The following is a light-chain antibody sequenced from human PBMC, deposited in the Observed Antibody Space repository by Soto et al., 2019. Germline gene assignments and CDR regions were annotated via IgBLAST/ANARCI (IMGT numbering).Light chain of an antibody. CDR1: QGIRND. V-gene: IGKV1-39*01. CDR2: AAS. J-gene: IGKJ1*01. Sequence: DIQMTQSPSSLSASVGDRVTITCRASQGIRNDLGWYQQKPGKAPKVLIYAASSLQSGVPSRFSGGGSGTHFTLTISSLQPEDPATYYCQQSYSTPKWTFGQGTKVDIK. CDR3: QQSYSTPKWT.